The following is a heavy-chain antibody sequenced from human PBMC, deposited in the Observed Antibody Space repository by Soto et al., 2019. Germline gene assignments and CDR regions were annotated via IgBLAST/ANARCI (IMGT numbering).Heavy chain of an antibody. J-gene: IGHJ4*02. CDR3: AKDQRGFSSAARMDY. CDR2: ISGSGSST. V-gene: IGHV3-23*01. D-gene: IGHD6-25*01. Sequence: ESGGGLIQPGGSLRLSCAASGFTFSNYAMTWVRQAPGKGLEWVSSISGSGSSTFYADSVKGRFTISRDKSTSTLYLQMNSLRAEDTAIYYCAKDQRGFSSAARMDYWGQGTLVTVSS. CDR1: GFTFSNYA.